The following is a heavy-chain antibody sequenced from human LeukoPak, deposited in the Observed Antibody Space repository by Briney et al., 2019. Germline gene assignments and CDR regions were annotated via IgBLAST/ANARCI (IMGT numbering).Heavy chain of an antibody. CDR2: IIPIFGTA. CDR1: GGTFSSYA. V-gene: IGHV1-69*01. J-gene: IGHJ3*02. D-gene: IGHD3-22*01. CDR3: ADSSGYRNDAFDI. Sequence: SSVKVSXKASGGTFSSYAISWVRQAPGQGLEWMGGIIPIFGTANYAQKFQGRVTITAGESTSTAYMELSSLRSEDTAVYYCADSSGYRNDAFDIWGQGTMVTVSS.